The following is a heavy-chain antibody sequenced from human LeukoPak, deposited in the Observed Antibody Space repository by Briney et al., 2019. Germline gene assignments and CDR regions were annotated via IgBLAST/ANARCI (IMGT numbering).Heavy chain of an antibody. CDR1: GFTFSGSA. V-gene: IGHV3-73*01. CDR3: TSFVDTAMMYYFDY. D-gene: IGHD5-18*01. CDR2: IRSKANSYAT. Sequence: GGSPRLSCAASGFTFSGSAMHWVRQASGKGLEWVGRIRSKANSYATAYAASVKGRFTISRDDSKNTAYLQMNSLKTEDTAVYYCTSFVDTAMMYYFDYWGQGTLVTVSS. J-gene: IGHJ4*02.